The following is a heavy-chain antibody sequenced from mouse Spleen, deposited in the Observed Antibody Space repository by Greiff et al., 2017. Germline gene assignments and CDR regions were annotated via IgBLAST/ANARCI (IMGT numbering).Heavy chain of an antibody. J-gene: IGHJ2*01. Sequence: EVQLQQSGTVLARPGASVKMSCKASGYTFTSYWMHWVKQRPGQGLEWIGAIYPGNSDTSYNQKFKGKAKLTAVTSTSTAYMELSSLTNEDSAVYYCTKGVTTVVANFDYWGQGTTLTVSS. CDR2: IYPGNSDT. CDR3: TKGVTTVVANFDY. D-gene: IGHD1-1*01. V-gene: IGHV1-5*01. CDR1: GYTFTSYW.